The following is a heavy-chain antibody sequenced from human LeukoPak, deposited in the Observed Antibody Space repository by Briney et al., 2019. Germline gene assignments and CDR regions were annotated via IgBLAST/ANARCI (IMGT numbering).Heavy chain of an antibody. J-gene: IGHJ6*03. CDR2: IYHSGST. V-gene: IGHV4-34*01. Sequence: SETLSLTCAVYGGSFSGYYWSWIRQPPGKGLEWIGSIYHSGSTYYNPSLKSRVTISVDKSQNQFSLKVNSLTAADTAVYYCATNGYYCMDVWGKGTTVTVSS. CDR1: GGSFSGYY. D-gene: IGHD2-8*01. CDR3: ATNGYYCMDV.